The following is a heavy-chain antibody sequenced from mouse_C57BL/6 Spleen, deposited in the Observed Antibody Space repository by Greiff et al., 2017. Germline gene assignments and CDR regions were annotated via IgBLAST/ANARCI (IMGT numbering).Heavy chain of an antibody. J-gene: IGHJ1*03. Sequence: DVQLVESGGGLVQPGGSLSLSCAASGFTFTDYYMSWVRQTPGKALEWLGFISNKANGYTTEYSATVKGRFTISSDNSQSILYLQMNALIAKNSATYYCARYMNYSNPDWYFDVWGTGTTVTVSS. D-gene: IGHD2-5*01. CDR3: ARYMNYSNPDWYFDV. CDR1: GFTFTDYY. V-gene: IGHV7-3*01. CDR2: ISNKANGYTT.